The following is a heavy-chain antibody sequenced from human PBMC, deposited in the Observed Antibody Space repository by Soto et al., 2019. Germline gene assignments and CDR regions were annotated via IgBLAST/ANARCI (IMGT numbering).Heavy chain of an antibody. J-gene: IGHJ1*01. CDR2: IIPIFGTA. V-gene: IGHV1-69*01. CDR3: AINPPADYGDYGDFQH. CDR1: GGTFSSYA. D-gene: IGHD4-17*01. Sequence: QVQLVQSGAEVKKPGSSVKVSCKASGGTFSSYAISWVRQAPGQGLEWMGGIIPIFGTANYAQKFQGRVTITADESTSTAYMELSSLRYEDTAVYYCAINPPADYGDYGDFQHWGQGTLVTVSS.